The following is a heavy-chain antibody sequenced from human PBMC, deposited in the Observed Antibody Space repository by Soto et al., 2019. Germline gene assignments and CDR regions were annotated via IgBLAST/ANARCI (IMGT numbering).Heavy chain of an antibody. Sequence: GGSLRLSCAASGFTFSSYGMHWVRQAPGKGLEWVAVISYEGSNKYYADSVKGRFTISRDNSKNTLYLQMNSLRAEDTAVYYCAKDFRPTGIRGVIIPYYYGMDVWGQGTTVTVSS. J-gene: IGHJ6*02. D-gene: IGHD3-10*01. CDR2: ISYEGSNK. V-gene: IGHV3-30*18. CDR1: GFTFSSYG. CDR3: AKDFRPTGIRGVIIPYYYGMDV.